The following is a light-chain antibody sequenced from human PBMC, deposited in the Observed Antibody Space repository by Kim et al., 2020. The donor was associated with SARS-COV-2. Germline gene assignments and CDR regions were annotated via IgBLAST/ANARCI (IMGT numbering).Light chain of an antibody. V-gene: IGKV1-27*01. CDR3: QKYDDAPWT. J-gene: IGKJ1*01. Sequence: DIQMTQSPSSLSASVGDRVTITCRVSQGINKYLAWYQQKPGKLPKLLIYAASTLLPGVPSRFSGSGFGTDFSLTINSLQPEDFATYYCQKYDDAPWTFGQGTKVDIK. CDR2: AAS. CDR1: QGINKY.